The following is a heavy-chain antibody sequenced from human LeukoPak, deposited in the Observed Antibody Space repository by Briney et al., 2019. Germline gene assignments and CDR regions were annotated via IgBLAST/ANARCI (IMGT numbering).Heavy chain of an antibody. J-gene: IGHJ4*02. CDR3: ARAWITFGGVIVTYFDY. CDR2: ISAYSGNT. V-gene: IGHV1-18*01. Sequence: ASVKVSCKASGYTFTSYGISWVRQAPGQGLKWMGWISAYSGNTNYAQKLQGRVTMTTDTSTSTAYMELRSLRSDDTAVYYCARAWITFGGVIVTYFDYWGQGTLVTVSS. CDR1: GYTFTSYG. D-gene: IGHD3-16*02.